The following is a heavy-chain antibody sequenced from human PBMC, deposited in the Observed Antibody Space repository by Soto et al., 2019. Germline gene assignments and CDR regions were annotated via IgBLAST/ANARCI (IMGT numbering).Heavy chain of an antibody. CDR2: IASHDGST. Sequence: QVHLIQSAPEVKRPGASVRVSCRASGYTFTSYGLNWVRRAPGQGLEWKGRIASHDGSTVSAQSFQGRLTLTRDTFTNTAYLELGALTSADTGLYFCWRNDGDYSTNFWGKGTLVTVSS. CDR3: WRNDGDYSTNF. D-gene: IGHD2-2*01. J-gene: IGHJ4*02. V-gene: IGHV1-18*04. CDR1: GYTFTSYG.